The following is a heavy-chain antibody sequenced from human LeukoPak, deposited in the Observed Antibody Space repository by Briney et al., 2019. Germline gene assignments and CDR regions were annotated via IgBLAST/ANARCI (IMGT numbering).Heavy chain of an antibody. CDR3: ASQANFYDSSGHFRP. CDR2: IHHSGST. D-gene: IGHD3-22*01. Sequence: SETLSLTCTVSGDSINSGGYYWTWIRQHPGKGLEWIGYIHHSGSTYYNPSLRSRVTLSLDTSKNQFSLNLNSVTAADTAVYYCASQANFYDSSGHFRPWGQGTLVTVSS. V-gene: IGHV4-31*03. J-gene: IGHJ1*01. CDR1: GDSINSGGYY.